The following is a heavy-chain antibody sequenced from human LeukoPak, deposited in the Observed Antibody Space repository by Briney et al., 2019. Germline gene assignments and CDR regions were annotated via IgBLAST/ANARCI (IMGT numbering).Heavy chain of an antibody. D-gene: IGHD2-2*01. CDR3: ARDPGGYCSSTSCYRAHFDY. CDR2: ISYDGSNK. J-gene: IGHJ4*02. Sequence: GRSPRLSCAASGYTLSSYAMPWVRQAPGQGLEWGAVISYDGSNKYYAASVKGRFTISRDNSKNTLYLQMNSLRAEDTAVYYCARDPGGYCSSTSCYRAHFDYWGQGTLVTVSS. V-gene: IGHV3-30-3*01. CDR1: GYTLSSYA.